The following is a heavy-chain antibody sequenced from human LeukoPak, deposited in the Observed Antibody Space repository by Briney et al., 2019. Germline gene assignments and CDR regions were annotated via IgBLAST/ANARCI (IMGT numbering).Heavy chain of an antibody. Sequence: SETLSLTCTVSGGSISSGGYYWSWIRQHPGKGLEWIVYIYYSGSTYYNPSLKSRVTISVDTSKNQFSLKLSSVTAADTAVYYCARGLGAYYDSWSGLEVGYYYGMDVWGQGTTVTVSS. V-gene: IGHV4-31*03. CDR1: GGSISSGGYY. CDR3: ARGLGAYYDSWSGLEVGYYYGMDV. D-gene: IGHD3-3*01. CDR2: IYYSGST. J-gene: IGHJ6*02.